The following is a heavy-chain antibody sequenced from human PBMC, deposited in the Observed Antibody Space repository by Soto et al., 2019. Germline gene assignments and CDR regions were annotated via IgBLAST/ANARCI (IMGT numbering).Heavy chain of an antibody. CDR3: ARAHPQPYILATTQPLDWFVP. CDR1: GGSVSSDSFY. V-gene: IGHV4-39*01. CDR2: VYYNGDT. D-gene: IGHD5-12*01. J-gene: IGHJ5*02. Sequence: PSETLSLTCSVSGGSVSSDSFYWGWIRQPPGKGLEWIGNVYYNGDTSYNPSLKSRVTISVDTSENQFSLRLNYVTAADTAVYYCARAHPQPYILATTQPLDWFVPWGQGTLVTVAS.